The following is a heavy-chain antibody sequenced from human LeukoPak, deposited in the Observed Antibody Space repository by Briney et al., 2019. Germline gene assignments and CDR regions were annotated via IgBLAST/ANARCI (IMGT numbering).Heavy chain of an antibody. Sequence: GGSLRLSCAASGFTFSSYAMSWVRQAPEKGLEWVALIPYDGSNKYYADSVKDRFTISRDNSKNTLYLQMNSLRAEDTAVYYCAREYYSDNSGYSPDFDYWGQGSLVTVSS. CDR3: AREYYSDNSGYSPDFDY. D-gene: IGHD3-22*01. CDR2: IPYDGSNK. CDR1: GFTFSSYA. J-gene: IGHJ4*02. V-gene: IGHV3-30-3*01.